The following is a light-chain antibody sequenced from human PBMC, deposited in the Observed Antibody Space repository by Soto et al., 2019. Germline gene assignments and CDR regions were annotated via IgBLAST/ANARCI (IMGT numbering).Light chain of an antibody. V-gene: IGKV3-20*01. CDR3: QQYDTSPVT. J-gene: IGKJ4*02. Sequence: EIVLTQSPGTLSLSPGERATLSCRASQSVSRSYLAWYQQKPGQAPRLLIFGASSRDTGIPDRFSGSESGTYFTLTASGLEPEDFAAYYCQQYDTSPVTGGGGTKVEIK. CDR1: QSVSRSY. CDR2: GAS.